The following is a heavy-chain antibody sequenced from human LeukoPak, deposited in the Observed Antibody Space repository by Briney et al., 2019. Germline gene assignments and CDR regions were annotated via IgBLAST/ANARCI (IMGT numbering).Heavy chain of an antibody. CDR1: GFTFSSYA. V-gene: IGHV3-23*01. J-gene: IGHJ4*02. Sequence: GGSLRLSCAASGFTFSSYAMSWVRQAPGKGLEWVSSIGGSGGTTFYADSVKGRFTISRDNSKNTLFLQMSSLRAEDTAVYYCAKGYCASTTCYARFENWGQGTPVTVSS. CDR2: IGGSGGTT. CDR3: AKGYCASTTCYARFEN. D-gene: IGHD2-2*01.